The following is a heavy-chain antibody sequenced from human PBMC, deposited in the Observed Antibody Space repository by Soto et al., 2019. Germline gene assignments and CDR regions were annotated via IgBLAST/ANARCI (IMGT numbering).Heavy chain of an antibody. V-gene: IGHV3-48*01. Sequence: EVQLVESGRGLVQPGGTLRLSCAASGFTFSSHSMNWVRQAPGKGLEWVSYISSSSSTIYYADSVKGRFTISRDNAKNSLSLQMNSLRAEDTAVYYCARDNPSGYGDCWGQGTLVTVSS. CDR2: ISSSSSTI. CDR1: GFTFSSHS. D-gene: IGHD5-12*01. CDR3: ARDNPSGYGDC. J-gene: IGHJ4*02.